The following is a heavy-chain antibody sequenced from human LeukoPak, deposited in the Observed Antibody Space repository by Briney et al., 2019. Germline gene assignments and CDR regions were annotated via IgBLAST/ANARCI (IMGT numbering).Heavy chain of an antibody. V-gene: IGHV4-59*05. D-gene: IGHD6-19*01. CDR1: GGSINSY. CDR3: ARRAVAGTGAFDI. Sequence: PSETLSLTCTVSGGSINSYWSWIRQPAGKGLEWIGSFHHSGTTYYNPSLKSRVSLFVDTSKSQFSLNLSSVTAADTSVYFCARRAVAGTGAFDIWGQGTMVTVSS. J-gene: IGHJ3*02. CDR2: FHHSGTT.